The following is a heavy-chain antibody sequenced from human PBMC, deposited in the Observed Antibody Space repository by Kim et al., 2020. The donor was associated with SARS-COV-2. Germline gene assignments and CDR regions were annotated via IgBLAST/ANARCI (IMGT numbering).Heavy chain of an antibody. Sequence: ASVKVSCKASGYTFTSYDINWVRQATGQGLEWMGWMNPNSGNTGYAQKFQGRVTMTRNTSISTAYMELSSLRSEDTAVYYCARGTRSLANVRFDPWGQGTLVTVSS. CDR2: MNPNSGNT. CDR1: GYTFTSYD. D-gene: IGHD6-6*01. J-gene: IGHJ5*02. CDR3: ARGTRSLANVRFDP. V-gene: IGHV1-8*01.